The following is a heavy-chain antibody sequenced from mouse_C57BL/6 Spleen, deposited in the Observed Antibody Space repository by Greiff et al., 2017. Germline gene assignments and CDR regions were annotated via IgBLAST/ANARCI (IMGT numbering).Heavy chain of an antibody. D-gene: IGHD2-5*01. V-gene: IGHV1-69*01. CDR2: IDPSDSYT. Sequence: QVQLKQPGAELVMPGASVKLSCKASGYTFTSYWMHWVKQRPGQGLEWIGEIDPSDSYTNYNQKFKGKSTLTVDKSSSTAYMQLSSLTSEDSAVYYCARSGSNRSMDYWGQGTSVTVSS. CDR1: GYTFTSYW. CDR3: ARSGSNRSMDY. J-gene: IGHJ4*01.